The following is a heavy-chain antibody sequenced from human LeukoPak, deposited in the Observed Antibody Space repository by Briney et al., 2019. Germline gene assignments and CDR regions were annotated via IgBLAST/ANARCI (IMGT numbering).Heavy chain of an antibody. CDR3: ATPPHPYSSSWLNWFDP. J-gene: IGHJ5*02. Sequence: GASVKVSYKASGYTFTGYYMHWVRQAPGQGLEWMGWINPNSGGTNYAQKFQGRVTMTRDTSISTAYMELSRLRSDDTAVYYCATPPHPYSSSWLNWFDPLGPGNPGHRLL. D-gene: IGHD6-13*01. V-gene: IGHV1-2*02. CDR1: GYTFTGYY. CDR2: INPNSGGT.